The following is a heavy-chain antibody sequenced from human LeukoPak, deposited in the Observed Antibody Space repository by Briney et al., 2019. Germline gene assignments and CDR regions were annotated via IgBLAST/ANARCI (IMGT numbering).Heavy chain of an antibody. CDR2: IIPIFGTA. V-gene: IGHV1-69*13. Sequence: SVKVSCTASVGTFSSYAISWVRQAPGQGLEGMGGIIPIFGTANYAQKFQGRVTITADQSTSPAYMELSSLRSEDTAVYYCAFTYYYDSSGYYTLDYWGQGTLVTVSS. D-gene: IGHD3-22*01. CDR1: VGTFSSYA. J-gene: IGHJ4*02. CDR3: AFTYYYDSSGYYTLDY.